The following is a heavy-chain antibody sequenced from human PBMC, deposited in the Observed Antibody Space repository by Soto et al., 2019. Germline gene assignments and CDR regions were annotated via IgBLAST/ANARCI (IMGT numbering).Heavy chain of an antibody. J-gene: IGHJ4*02. D-gene: IGHD2-15*01. Sequence: QAQLVQSGAEVKKPGASVKVACTASEDIFNNFGITWVRQAPGQGLEWLGWVSYYNGNTKYAHRLQGRVFMTTDTATSSAYLGLRSRTFNDTAVYYCARDLTRFCSGGSSPFSMWGQGTQVIVSS. V-gene: IGHV1-18*01. CDR1: EDIFNNFG. CDR3: ARDLTRFCSGGSSPFSM. CDR2: VSYYNGNT.